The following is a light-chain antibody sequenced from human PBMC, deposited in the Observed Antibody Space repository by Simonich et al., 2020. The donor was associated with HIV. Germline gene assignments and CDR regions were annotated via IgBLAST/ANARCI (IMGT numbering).Light chain of an antibody. CDR2: DVS. V-gene: IGLV2-11*01. CDR3: QSYDSSLSGSV. J-gene: IGLJ2*01. Sequence: QSALTQPRSVSGSPGQSVTISCTGTSSDVGGYKYVSWYQQHPGKAPKLMIYDVSKRPSGVPDRFSGSKSDTSASLAITGLQAEDEADYYCQSYDSSLSGSVFGGGTKLTVL. CDR1: SSDVGGYKY.